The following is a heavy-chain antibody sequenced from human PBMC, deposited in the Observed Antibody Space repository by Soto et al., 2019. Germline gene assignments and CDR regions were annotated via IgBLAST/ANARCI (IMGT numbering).Heavy chain of an antibody. J-gene: IGHJ5*02. CDR2: IIPIFGTA. D-gene: IGHD4-17*01. Sequence: SVKVSCKASGGTFSSYAISWVRQAPGQGLEWMGGIIPIFGTANYAQKFQGRVTITADESTSTAYMELSSLRSEDTAVYYCARDLLDYGGNWFDPWGQGTLVTVSS. CDR1: GGTFSSYA. V-gene: IGHV1-69*13. CDR3: ARDLLDYGGNWFDP.